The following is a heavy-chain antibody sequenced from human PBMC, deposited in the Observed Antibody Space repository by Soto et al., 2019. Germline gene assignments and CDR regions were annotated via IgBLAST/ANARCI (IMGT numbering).Heavy chain of an antibody. D-gene: IGHD3-22*01. Sequence: PGGSLKISCNGSGYSFTSYWIGWVRQMPWKGLEWMGIIYPGDSDTRYSPSFQGQVTISADKSISTAYLQWSSLKASDTAMYYCARRRYYYDSSGYSTDAFDIWGQGTMVTVSS. CDR1: GYSFTSYW. J-gene: IGHJ3*02. CDR2: IYPGDSDT. V-gene: IGHV5-51*01. CDR3: ARRRYYYDSSGYSTDAFDI.